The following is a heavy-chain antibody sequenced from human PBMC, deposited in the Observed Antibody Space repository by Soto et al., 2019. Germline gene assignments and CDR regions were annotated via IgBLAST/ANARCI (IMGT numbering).Heavy chain of an antibody. V-gene: IGHV3-9*01. CDR1: GFTFDDYA. CDR3: AKDIYGSGSYYFDY. D-gene: IGHD3-10*01. Sequence: EVQLVESGGGLVQPGRSLRLSCAASGFTFDDYAMHWVRQAPGKGLEWVSGISWNSGSIGYADSVKGRFTISRDNAKNSLYLQMNSLRAEDTALYYCAKDIYGSGSYYFDYWGQGTLVTVSS. J-gene: IGHJ4*02. CDR2: ISWNSGSI.